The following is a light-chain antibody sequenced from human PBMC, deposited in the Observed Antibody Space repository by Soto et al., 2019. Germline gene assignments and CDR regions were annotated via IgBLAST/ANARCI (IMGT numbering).Light chain of an antibody. Sequence: EVVLTQSPGTLSLSPGERANLSCRASQSVSNNYLAWYQQKPGQGPRLLMFGSSDRATGIPDRFSGSWSGTDFNLTISRLEPEDFAVYYCQQYGSPPPYTFGQGTKLEIK. CDR2: GSS. V-gene: IGKV3-20*01. J-gene: IGKJ2*01. CDR3: QQYGSPPPYT. CDR1: QSVSNNY.